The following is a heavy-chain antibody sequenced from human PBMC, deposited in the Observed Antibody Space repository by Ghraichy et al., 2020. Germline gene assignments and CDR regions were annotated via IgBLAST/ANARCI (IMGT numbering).Heavy chain of an antibody. CDR1: GFSVSTHY. D-gene: IGHD1-7*01. CDR2: LSYRGGSP. J-gene: IGHJ6*02. CDR3: ARAPGITGPTSPENYGMDV. Sequence: ETLSLTCAASGFSVSTHYMSWVRQAPGKGLESVSVLSYRGGSPFYAASVQGRFPLSSAHSQNTLFLQMTRLRDEDTAVYSCARAPGITGPTSPENYGMDVWGQGTTVTVSS. V-gene: IGHV3-66*01.